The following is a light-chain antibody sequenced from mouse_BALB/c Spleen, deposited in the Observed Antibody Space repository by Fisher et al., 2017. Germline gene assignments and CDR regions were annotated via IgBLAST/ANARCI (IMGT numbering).Light chain of an antibody. Sequence: IVMTQSPAIMSASLGERVTMTCTASSSVSSSYLHWYQQKPGSSPRLLIYDTSNLASGVPVRFSGSGSGTSYSLTIGTMEAEDVATYYCQQGSSIPFTFGSGTKLEIK. J-gene: IGKJ4*01. CDR3: QQGSSIPFT. V-gene: IGKV4-74*01. CDR2: DTS. CDR1: SSVSSSY.